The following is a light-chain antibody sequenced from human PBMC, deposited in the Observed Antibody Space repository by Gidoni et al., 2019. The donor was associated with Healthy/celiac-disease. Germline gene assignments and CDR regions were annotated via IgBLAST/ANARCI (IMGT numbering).Light chain of an antibody. CDR3: HQYYSTPPT. Sequence: DIVMTQSPDSLAVSLGERATINCKSSQSGLKSSNNKNYLAWYQQKPGQPPKLRIYWAPTRESGVPDRFSGSGSGTDFTLTISSLQAEDVAIYYCHQYYSTPPTFGQXTKVEIK. J-gene: IGKJ1*01. V-gene: IGKV4-1*01. CDR1: QSGLKSSNNKNY. CDR2: WAP.